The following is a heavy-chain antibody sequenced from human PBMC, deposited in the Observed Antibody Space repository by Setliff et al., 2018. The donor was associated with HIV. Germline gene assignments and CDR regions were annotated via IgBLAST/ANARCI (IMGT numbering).Heavy chain of an antibody. CDR2: INPNSGGT. CDR1: GYTFSDYY. Sequence: ASVKVSCKASGYTFSDYYMHWVRQAPGQGLEWMGWINPNSGGTNYAQKFQGRVNMTRDTSISTTYMELSRLRSEDTAVYYCARRDNYGDYGGAYWGQGTLVTVSS. J-gene: IGHJ4*02. CDR3: ARRDNYGDYGGAY. D-gene: IGHD4-17*01. V-gene: IGHV1-2*02.